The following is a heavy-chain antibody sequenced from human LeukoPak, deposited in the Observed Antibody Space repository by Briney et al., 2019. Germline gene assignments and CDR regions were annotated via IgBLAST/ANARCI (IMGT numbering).Heavy chain of an antibody. D-gene: IGHD1-26*01. CDR2: ISWNSGSI. J-gene: IGHJ4*02. V-gene: IGHV3-9*01. CDR3: AKDIKGGWERFDY. CDR1: GFTFDDYA. Sequence: SLRLPCAASGFTFDDYAMHWVRQAPGKGLEWVSGISWNSGSIGYADSVKGRFTISRDNAKNSLYLQMNSLRAEDTALYYCAKDIKGGWERFDYWGQGTLVTVSS.